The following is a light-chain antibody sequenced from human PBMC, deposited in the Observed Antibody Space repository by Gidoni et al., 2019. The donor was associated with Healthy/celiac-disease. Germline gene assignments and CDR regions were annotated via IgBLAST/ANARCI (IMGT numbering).Light chain of an antibody. Sequence: EIVVTQSPAPLSVSPGERATLPCRARQSVRSNLAWYQQKPGQSPRLLIYGASTRATGIPDRFSGSGSGTEFTLTISSLQSEDFAVYYCQQDNNWPYTFGQGTKLEIK. CDR1: QSVRSN. V-gene: IGKV3-15*01. CDR2: GAS. CDR3: QQDNNWPYT. J-gene: IGKJ2*01.